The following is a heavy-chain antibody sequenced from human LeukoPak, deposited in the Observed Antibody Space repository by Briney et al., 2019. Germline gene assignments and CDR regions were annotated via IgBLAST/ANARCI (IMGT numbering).Heavy chain of an antibody. CDR1: GGSISSYY. CDR2: IYYSGST. D-gene: IGHD3-3*01. V-gene: IGHV4-59*01. Sequence: PSETLSLTCTVSGGSISSYYWSWIRQPPGKGLEWIGYIYYSGSTNYNPSLKSRVTISVDTSKNQFSLKLSSVTAADTAVYYCARTGRAFGVERHFDYWGQGTLVTVSS. J-gene: IGHJ4*02. CDR3: ARTGRAFGVERHFDY.